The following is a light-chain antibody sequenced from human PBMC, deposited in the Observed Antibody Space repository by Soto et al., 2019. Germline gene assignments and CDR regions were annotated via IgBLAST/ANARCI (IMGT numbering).Light chain of an antibody. CDR2: RNN. J-gene: IGLJ2*01. Sequence: QSVLTQQPSASGTPGQRVTISCFGSSSNIGSNYVYWYQQLPGAAPKLLIYRNNQRPSGVPDRFSGSKSGTSASLAISGLRSEDEADYYCAAWDDSLSGPGFGGGTKVTVL. CDR3: AAWDDSLSGPG. CDR1: SSNIGSNY. V-gene: IGLV1-47*01.